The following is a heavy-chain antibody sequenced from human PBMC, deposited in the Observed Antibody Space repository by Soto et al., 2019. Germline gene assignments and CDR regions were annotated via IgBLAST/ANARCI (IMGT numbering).Heavy chain of an antibody. CDR3: AKRRGAGGHFDY. CDR2: VSIGGST. J-gene: IGHJ4*02. D-gene: IGHD2-15*01. V-gene: IGHV3-23*01. CDR1: GFTFSSYA. Sequence: DVQLLESGGGLVQPEGSLRLSCAASGFTFSSYAMGWVRQGPGKGLEWVAVVSIGGSTHYADSVRGRFTISRDNSKNTLSLQMNSLTAEDSAVYFCAKRRGAGGHFDYFGQGALVTVSS.